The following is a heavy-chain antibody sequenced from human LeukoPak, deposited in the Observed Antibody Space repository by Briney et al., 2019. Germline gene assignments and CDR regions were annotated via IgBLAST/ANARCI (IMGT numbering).Heavy chain of an antibody. D-gene: IGHD3-22*01. V-gene: IGHV1-69*04. J-gene: IGHJ3*02. CDR3: ARAPSYYDSSGYYEGDAFDI. Sequence: SVKVSCKASGGTFSSHAISWVRQAPGQGLEWMGRIIPIFGIANYAQKFQGRVTITADKSTSTAYMELSSLRSEDTAVYYCARAPSYYDSSGYYEGDAFDIWGQGTMVTVSS. CDR1: GGTFSSHA. CDR2: IIPIFGIA.